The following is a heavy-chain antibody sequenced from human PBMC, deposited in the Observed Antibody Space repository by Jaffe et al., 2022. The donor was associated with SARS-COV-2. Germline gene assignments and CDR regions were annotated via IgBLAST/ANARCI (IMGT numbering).Heavy chain of an antibody. CDR1: GFTFSSYA. CDR2: ISYDGSNK. D-gene: IGHD6-13*01. J-gene: IGHJ6*02. V-gene: IGHV3-30-3*01. CDR3: ASSVRSSDPPHGMDV. Sequence: QVQLVESGGGVVQPGRSLRLSCAASGFTFSSYAMHWVRQAPGKGLEWVAVISYDGSNKYYADSVKGRFTISRDNSKNTLYLQMNSLRAEDTAVYYCASSVRSSDPPHGMDVWGQGTTVTVSS.